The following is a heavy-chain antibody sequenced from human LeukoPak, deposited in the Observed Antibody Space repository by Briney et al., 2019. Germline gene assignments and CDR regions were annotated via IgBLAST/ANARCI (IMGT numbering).Heavy chain of an antibody. V-gene: IGHV3-15*01. CDR2: IKSKTDGGTT. D-gene: IGHD3-10*01. Sequence: GGSLRLSCAASGFNFISAWMSWVRQTPGKGLEWAGRIKSKTDGGTTDYAAPVKGRFSISRDDSKNTVYLEMNSLKTEDTAVYYCTTGHSVWGQGTLVTVSS. J-gene: IGHJ4*02. CDR3: TTGHSV. CDR1: GFNFISAW.